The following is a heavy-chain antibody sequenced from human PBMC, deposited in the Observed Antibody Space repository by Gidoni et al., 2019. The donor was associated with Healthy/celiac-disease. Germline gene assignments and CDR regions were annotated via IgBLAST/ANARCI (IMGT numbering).Heavy chain of an antibody. Sequence: EVQLVESGGGLVQPGGSLRLSCAASGFTFSSYWMHWVRQAPGKGLVWVSRINSDGSSTSYADSVKGRFTISRDNAKNTLYLQMNSLRAEDTAVYYCARDVGYCSGGSCYSAAFDIWGQGTMVTVSS. J-gene: IGHJ3*02. D-gene: IGHD2-15*01. CDR3: ARDVGYCSGGSCYSAAFDI. V-gene: IGHV3-74*01. CDR2: INSDGSST. CDR1: GFTFSSYW.